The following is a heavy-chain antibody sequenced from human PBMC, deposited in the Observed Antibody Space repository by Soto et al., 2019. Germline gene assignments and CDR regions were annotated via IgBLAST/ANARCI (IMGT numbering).Heavy chain of an antibody. V-gene: IGHV4-30-4*01. CDR2: IYYSGST. D-gene: IGHD3-22*01. J-gene: IGHJ4*02. CDR3: ARGRYYYDSSGYFLFDY. Sequence: KPSETLSLTCTVSGGSISSGDYYWSWIRQPPGKGLEWIGYIYYSGSTYYNPSLKSRVTISVDTSKNQFSLKLSSVTAADTAVYYCARGRYYYDSSGYFLFDYWGQGTLVTVSS. CDR1: GGSISSGDYY.